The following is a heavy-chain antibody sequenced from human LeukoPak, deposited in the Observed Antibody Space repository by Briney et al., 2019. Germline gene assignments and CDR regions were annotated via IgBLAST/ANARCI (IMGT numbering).Heavy chain of an antibody. Sequence: PGGSLRLSCAASEFTFSSYSMNWVRQAPGKGLEWVSYISSSSSTIYYAGPVKGRFTISRDNAKNSLYLQMNSLRAEDTAVYYCARASYDSSGYYLGAGARADYWGQGTLVTVSS. J-gene: IGHJ4*02. V-gene: IGHV3-48*01. D-gene: IGHD3-22*01. CDR1: EFTFSSYS. CDR3: ARASYDSSGYYLGAGARADY. CDR2: ISSSSSTI.